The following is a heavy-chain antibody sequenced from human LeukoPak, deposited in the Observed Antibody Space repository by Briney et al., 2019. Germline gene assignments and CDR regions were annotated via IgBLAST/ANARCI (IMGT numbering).Heavy chain of an antibody. D-gene: IGHD6-13*01. J-gene: IGHJ5*02. V-gene: IGHV4-59*08. CDR2: ICYSGST. CDR1: GGSISSYY. CDR3: ARQWRAAAGTGWFDP. Sequence: PSETLSLTCTVSGGSISSYYWSWIRQPPGKGLEWIGYICYSGSTNYNPSLKSRVTISVDTSKNQFSLKLSSVTAADTAVYYCARQWRAAAGTGWFDPWGQGTLVTVSS.